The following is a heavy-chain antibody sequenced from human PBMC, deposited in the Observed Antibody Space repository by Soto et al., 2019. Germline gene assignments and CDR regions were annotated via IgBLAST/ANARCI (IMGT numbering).Heavy chain of an antibody. Sequence: QVQLQQSGPGILKASQTLSVTCAISGDSVSNNAVAWNWIRQSPSGGLEWLGRTYRGSESYNDYSISLKSRVTINSDPSQNQFSLQLTSVTSEDTAVYYCARGKNAAFDYWGQGTVVTVSS. CDR2: TYRGSESYN. V-gene: IGHV6-1*01. CDR3: ARGKNAAFDY. CDR1: GDSVSNNAVA. J-gene: IGHJ4*02.